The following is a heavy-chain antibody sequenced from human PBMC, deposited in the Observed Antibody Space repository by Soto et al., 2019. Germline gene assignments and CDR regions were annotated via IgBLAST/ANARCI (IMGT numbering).Heavy chain of an antibody. CDR2: IYKSTTT. Sequence: TLSLTCSVSGDSISTVDYFWAWIRQPPGQALEYIGYIYKSTTTYYNPSFESRVAISLDTSKSQFSLTVTSVTAADTAVYFCARGRYCLTGRCFPNWFDSWGQGTLVTVSS. CDR3: ARGRYCLTGRCFPNWFDS. J-gene: IGHJ5*01. V-gene: IGHV4-30-4*01. CDR1: GDSISTVDYF. D-gene: IGHD2-15*01.